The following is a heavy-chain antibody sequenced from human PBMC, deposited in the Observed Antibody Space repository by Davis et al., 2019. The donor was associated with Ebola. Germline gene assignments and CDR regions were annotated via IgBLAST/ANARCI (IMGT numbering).Heavy chain of an antibody. CDR1: GGSISSGDYY. Sequence: SETLSLTCAVSGGSISSGDYYWSWIRQPPGKGLEWIGYIYYSGSTYYNPSLKSRVTISVDTSKNQFSLKLSSVTAADTAVYYCARVLGVVVAGWDWFDPWGQGTLVTVSS. D-gene: IGHD3-22*01. V-gene: IGHV4-30-4*01. J-gene: IGHJ5*02. CDR3: ARVLGVVVAGWDWFDP. CDR2: IYYSGST.